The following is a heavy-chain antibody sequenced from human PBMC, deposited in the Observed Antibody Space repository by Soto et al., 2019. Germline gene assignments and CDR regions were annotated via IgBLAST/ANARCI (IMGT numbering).Heavy chain of an antibody. D-gene: IGHD1-1*01. CDR2: MSPNSGYT. V-gene: IGHV1-8*01. CDR1: GYTFTSYD. CDR3: ARGVDAGVDS. Sequence: QVQLVQSGAEVKEPGASVRVSCNASGYTFTSYDINWMRQATGQGLEWMGWMSPNSGYTGYAQKFQGRVTMTRDTSVSTAYMELTNLRSDDTAMYYCARGVDAGVDSWGQGTLVAVSS. J-gene: IGHJ4*02.